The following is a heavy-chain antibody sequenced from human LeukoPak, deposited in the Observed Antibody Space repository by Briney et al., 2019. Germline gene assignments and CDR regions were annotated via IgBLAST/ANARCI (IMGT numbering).Heavy chain of an antibody. CDR1: GGSFSGYY. Sequence: PSETLSLTCAVYGGSFSGYYWSWIRQPPGKGLEWIGEINHSGSTNYNPSLKSRVTISVDTSKNQFSLKLSSVTAADTAVYYCASGPAYYYGMDVWGQGTTVTVCS. V-gene: IGHV4-34*01. CDR3: ASGPAYYYGMDV. J-gene: IGHJ6*02. CDR2: INHSGST.